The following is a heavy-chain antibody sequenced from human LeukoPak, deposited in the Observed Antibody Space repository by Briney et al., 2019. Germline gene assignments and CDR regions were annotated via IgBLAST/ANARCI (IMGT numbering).Heavy chain of an antibody. V-gene: IGHV7-4-1*02. CDR1: GYTFTSYA. CDR3: AGGLRVGRSDY. CDR2: INTNTGNP. J-gene: IGHJ4*02. D-gene: IGHD2-15*01. Sequence: EASVKVSCKASGYTFTSYAMNWVRQAPGQGIEWMGWINTNTGNPTYAQGFTGRFVFSLDTSVSTAYLQISSLKAEDTAVYYCAGGLRVGRSDYWGQGTLVTVSS.